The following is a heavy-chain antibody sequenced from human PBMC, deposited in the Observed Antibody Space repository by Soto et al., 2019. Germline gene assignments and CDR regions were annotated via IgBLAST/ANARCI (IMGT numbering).Heavy chain of an antibody. Sequence: ASVKVSCKASGGTFNTYTINWLRQAPGRGLEWVGQVVPMYDSVNYAETFQGRVTITVDKSTNTAYMELTSLRSQDTALYFCASWTSYSGSYCFDYWGQGTLVTVSS. CDR2: VVPMYDSV. J-gene: IGHJ4*02. CDR3: ASWTSYSGSYCFDY. D-gene: IGHD1-26*01. CDR1: GGTFNTYT. V-gene: IGHV1-69*06.